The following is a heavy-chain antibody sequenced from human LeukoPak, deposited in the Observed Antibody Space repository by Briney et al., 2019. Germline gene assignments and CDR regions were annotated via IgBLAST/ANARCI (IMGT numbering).Heavy chain of an antibody. CDR1: GFTFSSYS. J-gene: IGHJ4*02. V-gene: IGHV3-21*01. D-gene: IGHD3-22*01. CDR3: ARGRKPNYYDSSGYCYDY. CDR2: ISSSSSYI. Sequence: PGGSLRLSCAASGFTFSSYSMNWVRKAPGKGLEWVSSISSSSSYIYYADSVKGRFTISRDNAKNSLYLQMNSLRAEDTAVYYCARGRKPNYYDSSGYCYDYWGQGTLVTVSS.